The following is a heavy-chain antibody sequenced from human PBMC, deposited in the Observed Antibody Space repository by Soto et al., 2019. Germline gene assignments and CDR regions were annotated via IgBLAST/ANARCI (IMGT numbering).Heavy chain of an antibody. Sequence: EVQVVESGGDLVKPGGSLRLSCVTSGFMFSSAWMSWVRQAPGKGLEWVGRIKSKSDGGARDDAAHVKGRFSISRDDSKNPVYLQMNSLRAEDTAVYYCVEGWNDFWGQGTLVTVSS. CDR3: VEGWNDF. D-gene: IGHD1-1*01. J-gene: IGHJ4*02. CDR2: IKSKSDGGAR. V-gene: IGHV3-15*01. CDR1: GFMFSSAW.